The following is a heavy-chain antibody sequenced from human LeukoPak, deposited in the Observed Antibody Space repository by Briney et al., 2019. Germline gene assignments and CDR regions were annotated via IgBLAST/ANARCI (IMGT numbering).Heavy chain of an antibody. Sequence: ASVNVSCKASGGTFSSYAIIWVRQAPGQGLEWRGRITTYNGKTNYGKKFQGRVTMTTDTSTNTVFMELRSLRSDDTAVYYCARDLRGNVHFDYWGQGTLSPSPQ. D-gene: IGHD1-1*01. J-gene: IGHJ4*02. CDR1: GGTFSSYA. V-gene: IGHV1-18*01. CDR3: ARDLRGNVHFDY. CDR2: ITTYNGKT.